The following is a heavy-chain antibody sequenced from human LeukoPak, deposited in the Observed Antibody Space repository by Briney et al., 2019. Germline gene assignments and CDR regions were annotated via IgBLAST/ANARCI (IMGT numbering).Heavy chain of an antibody. CDR1: GDSLSSGGYY. Sequence: PSQTLSLTCTVSGDSLSSGGYYWSWIRQHPGKGLEWIGYIFYSGTTYSNPSLKSRLTVAVDTSNNQFSLKLTSVTAADTAMYYCARTTYYYYSMDVWGKGTTVTVSS. CDR3: ARTTYYYYSMDV. J-gene: IGHJ6*03. CDR2: IFYSGTT. D-gene: IGHD1-14*01. V-gene: IGHV4-31*03.